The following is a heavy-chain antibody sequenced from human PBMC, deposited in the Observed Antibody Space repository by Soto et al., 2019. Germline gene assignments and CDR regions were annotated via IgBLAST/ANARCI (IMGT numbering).Heavy chain of an antibody. CDR2: ISGSGGST. CDR1: GFTMSGHW. CDR3: ASDAYGGNSG. V-gene: IGHV3-23*01. Sequence: PGGSLRLSCAASGFTMSGHWMSWVRQAPGKGLEWVSAISGSGGSTYYADSVKGRFTISRDNSKNTLYLQMNSLRAEDTAVYYCASDAYGGNSGWGQGTLVTVSS. J-gene: IGHJ4*02. D-gene: IGHD4-17*01.